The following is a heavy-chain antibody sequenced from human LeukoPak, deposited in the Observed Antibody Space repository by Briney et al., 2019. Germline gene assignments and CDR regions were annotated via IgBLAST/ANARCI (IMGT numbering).Heavy chain of an antibody. CDR2: IKQDGSAR. Sequence: GGSLRLSCAASGFTFSSHWMSWVRQAPGKGLEWVANIKQDGSARSCVDSVKGRFTISRDNAKNSLYLQMNSLRAEDTAVYYCAKEDMGYIDYWGQGNLVTVSS. J-gene: IGHJ4*02. V-gene: IGHV3-7*03. D-gene: IGHD2-15*01. CDR3: AKEDMGYIDY. CDR1: GFTFSSHW.